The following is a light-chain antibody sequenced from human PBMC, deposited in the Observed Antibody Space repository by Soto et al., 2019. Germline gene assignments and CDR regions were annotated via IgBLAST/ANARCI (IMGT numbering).Light chain of an antibody. CDR1: QTISSW. J-gene: IGKJ1*01. CDR3: QHYHSYSDA. Sequence: DIQMTPSPSTLSGSVGDRVTITCRASQTISSWLAWYQQKPGKAPKLLIYKASTLKSGVPSRFSGSGSGTEFTLTISSLQPDDFATYYCQHYHSYSDAFGQGTKVDIK. V-gene: IGKV1-5*03. CDR2: KAS.